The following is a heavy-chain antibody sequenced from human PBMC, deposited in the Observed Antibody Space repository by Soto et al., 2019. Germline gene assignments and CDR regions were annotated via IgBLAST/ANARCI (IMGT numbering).Heavy chain of an antibody. CDR2: IIPIFATP. CDR3: ARGRGGYSYGIYYYYGMDV. CDR1: GGTFSTYA. D-gene: IGHD5-18*01. J-gene: IGHJ6*02. V-gene: IGHV1-69*13. Sequence: GASVKVSCKASGGTFSTYAINWVRQATGQGLEWMGGIIPIFATPNYAQKFQGRVTITADESTSTVYMELSSLRSEDTAVYYCARGRGGYSYGIYYYYGMDVWGQGTTVTV.